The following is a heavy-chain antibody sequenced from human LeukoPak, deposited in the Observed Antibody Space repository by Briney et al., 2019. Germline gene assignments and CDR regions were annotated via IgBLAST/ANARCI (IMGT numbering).Heavy chain of an antibody. CDR2: ISGSGGST. CDR3: AKEVIVGVSFDC. V-gene: IGHV3-23*01. CDR1: GFTFSTYA. Sequence: GGSLRLSCAASGFTFSTYAMSWVRQAPGKGLEWVSTISGSGGSTYYADSVKGRFTISRDNFKNTLYLQMNSLRAEDTAVYYCAKEVIVGVSFDCWGQGTLVTVSS. D-gene: IGHD1-26*01. J-gene: IGHJ4*02.